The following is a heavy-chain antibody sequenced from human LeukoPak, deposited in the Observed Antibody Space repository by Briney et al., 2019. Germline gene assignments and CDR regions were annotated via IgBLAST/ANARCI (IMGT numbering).Heavy chain of an antibody. D-gene: IGHD3-22*01. CDR3: ARGMTYYYDSSGYSVPFVY. CDR1: GFTFSSYE. CDR2: ISSSGSTI. V-gene: IGHV3-48*03. J-gene: IGHJ4*02. Sequence: GGSLRLSCAASGFTFSSYEMNWVRQAPGKGLGWVSYISSSGSTIYYADSGKGRFTISRDNAKNSLYLQMNSLRDEDTAVYYCARGMTYYYDSSGYSVPFVYWGQGTLVTVSS.